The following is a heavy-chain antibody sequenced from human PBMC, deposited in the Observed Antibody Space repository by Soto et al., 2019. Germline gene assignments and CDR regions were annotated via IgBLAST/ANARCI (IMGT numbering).Heavy chain of an antibody. D-gene: IGHD3-3*01. CDR3: AHTITIFGVVIIPNLDWFAP. CDR2: IYWNDDK. CDR1: GFSLSTSGVG. J-gene: IGHJ5*02. Sequence: SGPTLVNPTQTLTLTCTFSGFSLSTSGVGVGWIRQPPGKALEWLALIYWNDDKRYSPSLKSRLTITKDTSKNQVVLTMTNMDPVDTATYYCAHTITIFGVVIIPNLDWFAPWGQGTLVTVSS. V-gene: IGHV2-5*01.